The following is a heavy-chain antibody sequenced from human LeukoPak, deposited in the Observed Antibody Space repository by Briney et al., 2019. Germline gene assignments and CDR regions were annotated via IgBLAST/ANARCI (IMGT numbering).Heavy chain of an antibody. CDR2: ISAYNGNT. J-gene: IGHJ5*02. V-gene: IGHV1-18*01. Sequence: ASVKVSCKASGYTFTSYGISWVRQAPGQGLEWMGWISAYNGNTNYAQKLQGRVTMTTDTSTSTAYMELSSLSSEDTAVYYCAKVGGWPPYNWFDPWGQGTLVTVSS. D-gene: IGHD3-3*01. CDR1: GYTFTSYG. CDR3: AKVGGWPPYNWFDP.